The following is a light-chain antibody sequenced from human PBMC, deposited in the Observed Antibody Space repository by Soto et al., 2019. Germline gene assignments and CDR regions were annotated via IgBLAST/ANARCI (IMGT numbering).Light chain of an antibody. CDR1: QSVDNN. J-gene: IGKJ1*01. CDR2: GAS. CDR3: QQSKNWPPWT. Sequence: EIVMTQSPDTLSVSPGERATLSCRASQSVDNNLARYQQKPGQAPRLLIFGASSRATGIPTRFSGSGSGTDFALTISSLQSEDFAVYYCQQSKNWPPWTFGQGTKVAVK. V-gene: IGKV3-15*01.